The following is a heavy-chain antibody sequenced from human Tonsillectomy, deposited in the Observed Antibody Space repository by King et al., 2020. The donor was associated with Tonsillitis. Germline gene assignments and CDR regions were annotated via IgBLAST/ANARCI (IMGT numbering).Heavy chain of an antibody. CDR1: GGSFSGYY. Sequence: VQLQQWGAGLLKPSETLSLTCAVYGGSFSGYYWSWIRQPPGKGLEWIGEINHSGSTNYNPSLKSRVTISVDTSKNQFSLKLSSVTAADTAVYYCARGFRRLWDSSAYYFDYWGQGTLVTVSS. V-gene: IGHV4-34*01. CDR3: ARGFRRLWDSSAYYFDY. D-gene: IGHD3-22*01. CDR2: INHSGST. J-gene: IGHJ4*02.